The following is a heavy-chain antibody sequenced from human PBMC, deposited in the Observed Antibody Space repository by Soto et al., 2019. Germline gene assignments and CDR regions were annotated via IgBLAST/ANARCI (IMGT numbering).Heavy chain of an antibody. D-gene: IGHD3-10*01. J-gene: IGHJ4*02. CDR3: TVWGSGNDFGAA. CDR2: SKNKADGYTQ. CDR1: GFTFSDHY. Sequence: EVQLVESGGGLVQPGGSLRLSCAASGFTFSDHYMDWVRQAPGKGLEWVVRSKNKADGYTQEYAASVKGRFTISRDGAKNSPFLQLRRLKREATAVYDCTVWGSGNDFGAAWGQGILVTVS. V-gene: IGHV3-72*01.